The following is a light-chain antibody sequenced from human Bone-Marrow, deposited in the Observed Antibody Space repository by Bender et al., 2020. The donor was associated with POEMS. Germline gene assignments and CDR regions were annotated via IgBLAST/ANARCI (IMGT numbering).Light chain of an antibody. J-gene: IGLJ3*02. V-gene: IGLV2-14*03. CDR1: SSDIGAYNY. CDR3: SSYAGSTTPVV. CDR2: DVT. Sequence: QSALTQPASVSGSPGQSITISCTGTSSDIGAYNYVSWYQQHPGKAPKVMIYDVTKRPSGVSDRFSGSKSGNTASLTISGLQAEDEADYYCSSYAGSTTPVVFGGGTKLTVL.